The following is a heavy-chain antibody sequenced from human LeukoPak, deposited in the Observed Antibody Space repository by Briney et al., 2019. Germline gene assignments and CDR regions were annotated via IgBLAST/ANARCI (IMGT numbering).Heavy chain of an antibody. CDR2: ISYDGSNK. J-gene: IGHJ4*02. CDR1: GFTFSSYG. D-gene: IGHD3-16*02. Sequence: GSLRLSCAASGFTFSSYGMHWVRQAPGKGLEWVAVISYDGSNKYYADSVKGRFTISRDNSKNTLYLQMNSLRAEDTAVYYCAKENFYDYVWGSYRYLYFGYWGQGTLVTVSS. CDR3: AKENFYDYVWGSYRYLYFGY. V-gene: IGHV3-30*18.